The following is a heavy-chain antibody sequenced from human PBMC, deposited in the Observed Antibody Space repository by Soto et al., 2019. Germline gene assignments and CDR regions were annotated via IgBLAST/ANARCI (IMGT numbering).Heavy chain of an antibody. J-gene: IGHJ3*02. D-gene: IGHD2-8*02. CDR1: GFTCSRYD. Sequence: GGSLRLSCTASGFTCSRYDMSWVRQAPGKGLEWVSTILVGGSTHYPDSVKGRFTISRDNSKNTLFLQMNSLTAGDTAVYFCAKATATGGGAFDICGQGTMVTVSS. CDR2: ILVGGST. V-gene: IGHV3-23*01. CDR3: AKATATGGGAFDI.